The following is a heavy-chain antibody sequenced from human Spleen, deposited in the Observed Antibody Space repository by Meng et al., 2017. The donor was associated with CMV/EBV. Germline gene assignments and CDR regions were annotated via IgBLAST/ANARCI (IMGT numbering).Heavy chain of an antibody. CDR2: IYPGDSDT. CDR3: ARRIRSGSYYNPFDY. Sequence: SECSFTSYWIGWVRQMPGKGLEWMGIIYPGDSDTRYSPSFQGQVTISADKSISTAYLQWSSLKASDTAMYYCARRIRSGSYYNPFDYWGQGTLVTVSS. CDR1: ECSFTSYW. D-gene: IGHD3-10*01. V-gene: IGHV5-51*01. J-gene: IGHJ4*02.